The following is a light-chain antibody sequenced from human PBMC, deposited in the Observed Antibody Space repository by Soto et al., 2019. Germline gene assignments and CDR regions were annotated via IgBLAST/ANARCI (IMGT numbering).Light chain of an antibody. CDR2: DVT. V-gene: IGLV2-14*03. CDR1: TSDIGAYNY. CDR3: SSYTSTNPVV. J-gene: IGLJ2*01. Sequence: QSALAQPASVSGSPGQSITIPCTGTTSDIGAYNYVSWYQQHPDKAPKLMIYDVTYRPSGVSSRFSGSKSGNTASLTISGLQAEDEADYFCSSYTSTNPVVFGGGTQLTVL.